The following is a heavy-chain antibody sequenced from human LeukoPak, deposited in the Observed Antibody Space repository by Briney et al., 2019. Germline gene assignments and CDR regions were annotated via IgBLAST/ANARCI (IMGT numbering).Heavy chain of an antibody. V-gene: IGHV3-7*04. CDR1: GFTFSSYW. Sequence: GGSLRLSCAASGFTFSSYWMSWVRQAPGKGLEWVANIKQDGSEKYYVDSVKGRFTISRDNAKNSLYLQMNSLRAEDTAVYYCAMDFDWLSRGAFDIWGQGTMVTVSS. CDR3: AMDFDWLSRGAFDI. J-gene: IGHJ3*02. CDR2: IKQDGSEK. D-gene: IGHD3-9*01.